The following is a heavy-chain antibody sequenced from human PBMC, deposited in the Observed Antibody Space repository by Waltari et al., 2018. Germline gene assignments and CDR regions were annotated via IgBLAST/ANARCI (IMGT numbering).Heavy chain of an antibody. CDR2: VDPEDGET. J-gene: IGHJ3*01. Sequence: EVPLLQSGTELKKPGSTVKISCQVSGYRFTDYYIHWVQQAPGKGPQWMGLVDPEDGETIYAERCQGRVTITADTSTETAFMELSSLTADDTAVYYCVTALGDRSSASRPFDVWGLGTLITVSS. CDR1: GYRFTDYY. CDR3: VTALGDRSSASRPFDV. D-gene: IGHD3-10*01. V-gene: IGHV1-69-2*01.